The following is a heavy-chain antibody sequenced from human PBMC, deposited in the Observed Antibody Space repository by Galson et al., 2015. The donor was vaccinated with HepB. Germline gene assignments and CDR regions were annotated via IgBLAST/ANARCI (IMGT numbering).Heavy chain of an antibody. V-gene: IGHV3-74*01. Sequence: SLRLSCAVSGFTVNRYWMHWVRQAPGKGLVWVARINSDGSGTAYADFVRGRFTISRDNARKRLYLQRNGLKVEGTAVYYCARDPGGGGYDLDYWGQGTQVSVSS. J-gene: IGHJ4*02. D-gene: IGHD5-12*01. CDR1: GFTVNRYW. CDR3: ARDPGGGGYDLDY. CDR2: INSDGSGT.